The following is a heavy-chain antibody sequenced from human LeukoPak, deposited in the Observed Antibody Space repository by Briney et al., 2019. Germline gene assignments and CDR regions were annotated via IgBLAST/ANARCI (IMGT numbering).Heavy chain of an antibody. J-gene: IGHJ2*01. D-gene: IGHD2-21*01. Sequence: RAGESLKISCKGSGYSFTSYWIGWVRQMPGKGLEWMGIINPGDSDTRYSPSFQGQVTISADKSISTAYLQWSSLKASDTAMYFCARRGVSYWYYDLWGRGTLVTVSS. V-gene: IGHV5-51*01. CDR2: INPGDSDT. CDR1: GYSFTSYW. CDR3: ARRGVSYWYYDL.